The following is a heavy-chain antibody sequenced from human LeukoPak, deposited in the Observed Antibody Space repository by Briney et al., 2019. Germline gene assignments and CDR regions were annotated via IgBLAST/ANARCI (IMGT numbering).Heavy chain of an antibody. CDR1: GGSINNYY. D-gene: IGHD3-22*01. V-gene: IGHV4-59*01. CDR3: TREGYDGSGYYLDY. J-gene: IGHJ4*02. CDR2: IHSSGST. Sequence: SETVSFTCAVSGGSINNYYWGWIRQPPGKGLEWLGYIHSSGSTNYNPSLKSRVTILVDTSKNQFSLKLTSVTAADTAVYYCTREGYDGSGYYLDYWSQGILVTVSS.